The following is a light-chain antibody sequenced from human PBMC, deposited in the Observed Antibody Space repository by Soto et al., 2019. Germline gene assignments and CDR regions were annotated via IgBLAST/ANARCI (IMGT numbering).Light chain of an antibody. CDR3: QHHRA. Sequence: DPQMTQSPSTLSASVGDRVTITCRASQSISSWLAWYQQKPGKAPKLLIYKASYLESGVPSKFSGSGSGTEFTLTISSLQPDDFATYYCQHHRAFGPGTKVEIK. J-gene: IGKJ1*01. CDR1: QSISSW. CDR2: KAS. V-gene: IGKV1-5*03.